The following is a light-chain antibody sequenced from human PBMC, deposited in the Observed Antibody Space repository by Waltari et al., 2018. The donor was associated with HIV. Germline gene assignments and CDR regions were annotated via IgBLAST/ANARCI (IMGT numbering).Light chain of an antibody. CDR1: SSDVGGYNY. J-gene: IGLJ1*01. CDR3: CSYAGTYTSFV. V-gene: IGLV2-11*01. Sequence: QSALTQPRSVSGSPGQSVTISCTGTSSDVGGYNYVSWYQQHPGKAPQVIIHDGINRPSGVPDRFSGSKSGNTASLTISGLQAEDEAHYYCCSYAGTYTSFVFGAGTKVTVL. CDR2: DGI.